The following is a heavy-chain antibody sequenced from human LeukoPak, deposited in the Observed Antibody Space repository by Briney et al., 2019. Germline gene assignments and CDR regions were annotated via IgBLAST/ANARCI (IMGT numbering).Heavy chain of an antibody. CDR3: ARSREGARYDY. CDR2: INAYNGNT. CDR1: GHTFTSYG. Sequence: ASVKVSCKASGHTFTSYGISWVRQAPGQGLEWMGWINAYNGNTNYAQKLQGRVTMTTDTSTSTAYMELRSLRSDDTAVYYCARSREGARYDYWGQGTLVTVSS. D-gene: IGHD1-26*01. J-gene: IGHJ4*02. V-gene: IGHV1-18*01.